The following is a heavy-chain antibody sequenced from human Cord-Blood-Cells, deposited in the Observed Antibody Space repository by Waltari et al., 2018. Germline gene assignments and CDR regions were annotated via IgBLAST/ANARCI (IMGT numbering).Heavy chain of an antibody. CDR2: ISYDGSNK. D-gene: IGHD1-7*01. CDR1: GFTFSSYG. V-gene: IGHV3-30*18. J-gene: IGHJ4*02. CDR3: AKDRVAGTTEYYFDY. Sequence: QVQLVESGGGVVQPGRSLRLSCAASGFTFSSYGMHWVRQAPGKGLVWVAVISYDGSNKYYADSVKGRFTISRDNSKNTLYLQMNSLRAEDTAVYYCAKDRVAGTTEYYFDYWGQGTLVTVSS.